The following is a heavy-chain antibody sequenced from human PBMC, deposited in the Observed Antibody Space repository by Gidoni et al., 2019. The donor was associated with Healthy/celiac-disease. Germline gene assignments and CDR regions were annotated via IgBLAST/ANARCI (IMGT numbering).Heavy chain of an antibody. Sequence: QVQLVDSGGGVVQPGRSLRLSCAASGFTFSSYGMHWVRQAPGKGLEWVAVIWYDGRNKYYADSGKGRFTIARDNSKNTLYLKMNSLRAEDTAVYYCAREYYYDSSGYYLGYWGQGTLVTVSS. J-gene: IGHJ4*02. CDR1: GFTFSSYG. V-gene: IGHV3-33*01. CDR2: IWYDGRNK. CDR3: AREYYYDSSGYYLGY. D-gene: IGHD3-22*01.